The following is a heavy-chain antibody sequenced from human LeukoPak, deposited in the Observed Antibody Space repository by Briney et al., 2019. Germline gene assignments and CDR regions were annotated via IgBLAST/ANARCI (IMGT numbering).Heavy chain of an antibody. CDR1: GYTFTSYG. CDR3: ARTEIAVAGTGGDYYYYGMDV. D-gene: IGHD6-13*01. CDR2: ISADNGDT. V-gene: IGHV1-18*01. Sequence: ASVKVSCKASGYTFTSYGISWVRQAPGQGLEWMGCISADNGDTNYAQNLQGRVTMTTDTSTSTAYMELRSLRSDDSAVYYCARTEIAVAGTGGDYYYYGMDVWGQGTRSPSP. J-gene: IGHJ6*02.